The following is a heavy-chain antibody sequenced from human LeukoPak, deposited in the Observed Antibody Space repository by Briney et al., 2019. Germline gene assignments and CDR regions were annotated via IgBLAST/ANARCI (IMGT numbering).Heavy chain of an antibody. J-gene: IGHJ5*02. D-gene: IGHD5-24*01. CDR2: INPNSGGT. Sequence: ASVKVSCKASGYTFTGYYMHWVRQAPGQGLEWMGWINPNSGGTNYAQKFQGRVTMTRDTSISTAYMEMSSLRSEDTAVYYCAKNNWEMSTIVGNFWFDPWGQGTLVIVSS. CDR1: GYTFTGYY. V-gene: IGHV1-2*02. CDR3: AKNNWEMSTIVGNFWFDP.